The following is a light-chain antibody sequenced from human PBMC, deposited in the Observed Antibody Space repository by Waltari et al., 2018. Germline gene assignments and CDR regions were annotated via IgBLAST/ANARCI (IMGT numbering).Light chain of an antibody. J-gene: IGKJ4*01. CDR2: DAS. Sequence: EIVLTQSPATLSLSPGERATLSCRASQSVSSYLAWYQQKPGQAPRLLIYDASNRATGIPARFSGSGFGTDFTLTISSLEPEDFAVYCCQQRSNWHTFGGGTKVEIK. CDR1: QSVSSY. V-gene: IGKV3-11*01. CDR3: QQRSNWHT.